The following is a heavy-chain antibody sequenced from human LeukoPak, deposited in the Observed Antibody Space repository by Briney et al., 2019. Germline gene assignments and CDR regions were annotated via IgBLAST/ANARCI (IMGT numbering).Heavy chain of an antibody. CDR1: GFTFSSYW. CDR2: INTDGSST. D-gene: IGHD1-26*01. Sequence: GGSLRLSCAASGFTFSSYWMHWVRQAPGKGLVWVSRINTDGSSTTYADSVKGRFTISRDNAKNTLYLQMNSLRTDDTAVYYCARAYKVGARDYFDYWGQGTLVTVSS. CDR3: ARAYKVGARDYFDY. V-gene: IGHV3-74*01. J-gene: IGHJ4*02.